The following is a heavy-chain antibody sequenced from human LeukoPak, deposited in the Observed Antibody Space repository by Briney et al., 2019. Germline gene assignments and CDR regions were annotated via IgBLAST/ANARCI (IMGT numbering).Heavy chain of an antibody. CDR2: ISGSGGST. J-gene: IGHJ4*02. CDR3: AKRHLYDHTFDY. Sequence: QPGGSLRLSCAASGFTFSSYGMSWVRQAPGKGLEWVSAISGSGGSTYYADSVKGRFTISRDNSKNTLYLQMNSLRAEDTAVYYCAKRHLYDHTFDYWGQGTLVTVSS. D-gene: IGHD2-2*02. CDR1: GFTFSSYG. V-gene: IGHV3-23*01.